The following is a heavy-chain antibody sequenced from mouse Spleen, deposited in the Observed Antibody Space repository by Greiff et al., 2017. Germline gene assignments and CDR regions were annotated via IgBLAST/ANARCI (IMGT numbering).Heavy chain of an antibody. Sequence: EVQLVESGGGLVKPGGSLKLSCAASGFTFSSYTMSWVRQTPEKRLEWVATISGGGGNTYYPDSVKGRFTISRDNAKNTLYLQMSSLRSEDTALYYCARHEYGFAFWGQGTLVTVSA. CDR1: GFTFSSYT. D-gene: IGHD2-10*02. J-gene: IGHJ3*01. CDR2: ISGGGGNT. V-gene: IGHV5-9*01. CDR3: ARHEYGFAF.